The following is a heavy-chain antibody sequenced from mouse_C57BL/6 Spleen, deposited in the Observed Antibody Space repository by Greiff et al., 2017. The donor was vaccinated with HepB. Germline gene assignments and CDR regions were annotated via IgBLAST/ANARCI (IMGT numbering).Heavy chain of an antibody. V-gene: IGHV1-42*01. D-gene: IGHD6-1*01. Sequence: VQLKQSGPELVKPGASVKISCKASGYSFTGYYMNWVKQSPEKSLDWIGEINPSTGGTTYNQKFKAKATLTVDKSSSTAYMQLKSLTSEDSAVYYCARASYYFDYWGQGTTLTVSS. CDR2: INPSTGGT. J-gene: IGHJ2*01. CDR3: ARASYYFDY. CDR1: GYSFTGYY.